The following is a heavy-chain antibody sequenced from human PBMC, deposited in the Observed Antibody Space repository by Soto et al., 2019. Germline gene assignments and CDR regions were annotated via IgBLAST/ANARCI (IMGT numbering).Heavy chain of an antibody. J-gene: IGHJ4*02. V-gene: IGHV1-69*08. D-gene: IGHD1-26*01. CDR1: GGTFSSYT. CDR2: IIPILGIA. Sequence: QVQLVQSGAEVKKPGSSVKVSCKAAGGTFSSYTISWVRQAPGQGLEWMGRIIPILGIANYAQKFQGRVKITADKSTSTAYMELSSLRSEDTAVYYCARDPPEPYSGSYPTGFDYWGQGTLVTVSS. CDR3: ARDPPEPYSGSYPTGFDY.